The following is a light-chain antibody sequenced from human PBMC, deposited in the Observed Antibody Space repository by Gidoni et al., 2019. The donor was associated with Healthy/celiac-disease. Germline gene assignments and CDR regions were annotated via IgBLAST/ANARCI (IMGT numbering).Light chain of an antibody. Sequence: LGQTVRITCQGDSLRSYYASWYQQKPGQAPVLVIYGKNNRPSGIPDRFSGSSSGNTASLTITGAQAEDEADYYCNSRDSSGNHYVFGTGTKVTVL. CDR2: GKN. J-gene: IGLJ1*01. CDR1: SLRSYY. V-gene: IGLV3-19*01. CDR3: NSRDSSGNHYV.